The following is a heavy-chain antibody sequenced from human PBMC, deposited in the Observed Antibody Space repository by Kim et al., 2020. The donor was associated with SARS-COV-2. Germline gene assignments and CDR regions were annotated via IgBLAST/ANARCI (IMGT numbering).Heavy chain of an antibody. Sequence: SETLSLTCTDSGGSISRHYWSWIRQPPGKGLEWIGFIYYSGSTKYNPSLESRVTISLDTSKNQFSLRLSSVTAADTAVYYCARLYSSGWYEGDFWGQGTLVTVSS. CDR1: GGSISRHY. D-gene: IGHD6-19*01. CDR3: ARLYSSGWYEGDF. V-gene: IGHV4-59*11. CDR2: IYYSGST. J-gene: IGHJ4*02.